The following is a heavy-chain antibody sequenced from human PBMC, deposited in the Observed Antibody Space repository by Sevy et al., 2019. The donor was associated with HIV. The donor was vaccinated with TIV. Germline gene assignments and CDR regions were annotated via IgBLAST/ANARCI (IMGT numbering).Heavy chain of an antibody. CDR1: GFTFSNAW. CDR2: IKSKTDGETT. CDR3: GTRGNNSGSFSY. D-gene: IGHD1-26*01. V-gene: IGHV3-15*01. J-gene: IGHJ4*02. Sequence: GGSLRLSCAASGFTFSNAWMNWVRQAPGKGLEWVGRIKSKTDGETTDYAATVKGRFSISRDDLKNTLFLQINSLKIEDTSVYYCGTRGNNSGSFSYWGQGILVTVSS.